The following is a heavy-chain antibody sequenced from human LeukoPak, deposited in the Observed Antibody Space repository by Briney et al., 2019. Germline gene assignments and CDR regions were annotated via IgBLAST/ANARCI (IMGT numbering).Heavy chain of an antibody. CDR3: AKGNLRGPPPNIDF. D-gene: IGHD5/OR15-5a*01. CDR1: GFTFSSYA. J-gene: IGHJ4*02. Sequence: GGSLRLSCAASGFTFSSYAMSWVRQAPGKGLEWVSAISKTGSTYYADSVKARFTISRDNSKNTLYLQMNSLTAEDTAVYYCAKGNLRGPPPNIDFWGQGTLITVSS. V-gene: IGHV3-23*01. CDR2: ISKTGST.